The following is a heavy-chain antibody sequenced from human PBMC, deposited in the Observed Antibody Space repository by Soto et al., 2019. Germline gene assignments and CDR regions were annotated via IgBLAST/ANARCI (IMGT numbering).Heavy chain of an antibody. Sequence: QVQLQESGPGLVKPSQTLSLTCTVSGGSISSGDYYWSWIRQPPGKGLEWIGYIYHSGSTYYHPSLKSRVTISVNTSKNQFSLKLSSVTAADTAVYYCARERPDGARLDPWGQGTLVTVSS. CDR3: ARERPDGARLDP. J-gene: IGHJ5*02. CDR1: GGSISSGDYY. CDR2: IYHSGST. D-gene: IGHD6-6*01. V-gene: IGHV4-30-4*01.